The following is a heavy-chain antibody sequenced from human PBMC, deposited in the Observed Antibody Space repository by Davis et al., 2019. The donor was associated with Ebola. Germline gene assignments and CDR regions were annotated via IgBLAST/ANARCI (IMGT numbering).Heavy chain of an antibody. Sequence: GESLKISCAASGFTFSRYAMHWVRQAPGKGLEWMAFIRYDGSQRTYADSVKGRFTISRDNSKQTLFLQMNSLRTEDTANYFCVSKTAAGLNFDRWGLGAPVTVSS. CDR3: VSKTAAGLNFDR. J-gene: IGHJ4*02. V-gene: IGHV3-30*02. CDR1: GFTFSRYA. CDR2: IRYDGSQR. D-gene: IGHD6-13*01.